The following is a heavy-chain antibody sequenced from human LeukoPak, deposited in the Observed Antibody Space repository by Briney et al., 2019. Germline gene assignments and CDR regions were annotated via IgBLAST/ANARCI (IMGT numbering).Heavy chain of an antibody. J-gene: IGHJ4*02. D-gene: IGHD1-26*01. CDR2: IYSGGST. CDR1: GFTVSSNY. V-gene: IGHV3-53*01. CDR3: ARGVPVGAEYREEFDY. Sequence: GGSLRLSCAASGFTVSSNYMSWVRQAPGKGLERVSVIYSGGSTYYADSVKGRFTISRDNSKNTLYLQMNSLRAEDTAVYYCARGVPVGAEYREEFDYWGQGTLVTVSS.